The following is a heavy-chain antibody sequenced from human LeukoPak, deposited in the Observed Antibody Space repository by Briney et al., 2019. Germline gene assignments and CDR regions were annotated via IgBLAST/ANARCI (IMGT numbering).Heavy chain of an antibody. D-gene: IGHD3-3*01. J-gene: IGHJ4*02. CDR1: GFTFSSYA. CDR3: ARVSPYYDFWSGYKDLNYFDY. Sequence: PGGSLRLSCAASGFTFSSYAMSWVRQAPGKGLECVSAISGSGGSTYYADSVKGRFTISRDNSKNTLYLQMNSLRAEDTAVYYCARVSPYYDFWSGYKDLNYFDYWGQGTLVTVSS. V-gene: IGHV3-23*01. CDR2: ISGSGGST.